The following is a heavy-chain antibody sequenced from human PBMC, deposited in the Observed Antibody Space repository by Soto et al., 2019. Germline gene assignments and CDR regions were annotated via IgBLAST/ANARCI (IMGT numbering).Heavy chain of an antibody. J-gene: IGHJ6*02. D-gene: IGHD2-15*01. V-gene: IGHV4-39*01. CDR2: IYYSGAA. CDR3: ARRDGIGYYAMDV. CDR1: GVSIISSGYY. Sequence: QVQLQESGPGLEKASETLSLTCTVSGVSIISSGYYWGWIRQPPGKGLEWLGIIYYSGAAYYNPSLKSRATVSLDSSKNRFSLKLSSVTAADTAVYYCARRDGIGYYAMDVWGQGTTVTVSS.